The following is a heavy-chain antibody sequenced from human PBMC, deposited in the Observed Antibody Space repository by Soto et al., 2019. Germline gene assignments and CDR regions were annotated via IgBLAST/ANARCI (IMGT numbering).Heavy chain of an antibody. J-gene: IGHJ5*02. CDR1: GFIFENFG. Sequence: GGSLRLSCAASGFIFENFGMSWVRQAPGKGLEWISSISGSGFKKYYADSVKGRFTISRDNSKSTMYLELNNLSAEDTAVYHCAKNQGVELVPLATVDWFDPWGQGSVVTVSS. CDR2: ISGSGFKK. V-gene: IGHV3-23*01. D-gene: IGHD1-26*01. CDR3: AKNQGVELVPLATVDWFDP.